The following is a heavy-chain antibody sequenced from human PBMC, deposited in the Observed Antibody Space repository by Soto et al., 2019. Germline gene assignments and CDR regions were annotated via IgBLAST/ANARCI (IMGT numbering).Heavy chain of an antibody. CDR3: SRRGHVFGVGTYNWFDP. CDR2: IDFSGST. D-gene: IGHD3-3*01. V-gene: IGHV4-39*01. J-gene: IGHJ5*02. CDR1: GASLSSSSYY. Sequence: SETLSLTCLVSGASLSSSSYYWGWIRQSSGRGLEWIGHIDFSGSTYYNPSLKSRITMSVDTAQNQVSLTFSSVTAADTATYYCSRRGHVFGVGTYNWFDPWGPGIPVTVSS.